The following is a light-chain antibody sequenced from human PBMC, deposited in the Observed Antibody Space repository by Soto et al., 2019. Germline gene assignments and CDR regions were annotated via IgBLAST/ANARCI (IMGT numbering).Light chain of an antibody. Sequence: EIVMTQSPATLSVSPGERATLXXRASQSVSSNLAWYQHKPGQAPRXLIYGAFTRATGIPSRFSGSGSGTDFTLTISRLEPGDFALYYCQQYAFSPGSFGQGTKVDIK. V-gene: IGKV3D-15*01. CDR3: QQYAFSPGS. CDR2: GAF. J-gene: IGKJ1*01. CDR1: QSVSSN.